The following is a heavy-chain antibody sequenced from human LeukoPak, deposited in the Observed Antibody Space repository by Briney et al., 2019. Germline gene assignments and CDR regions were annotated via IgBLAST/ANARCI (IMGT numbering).Heavy chain of an antibody. V-gene: IGHV1-2*02. CDR2: INPNSGGT. D-gene: IGHD3-16*02. CDR1: GYTFTGYY. J-gene: IGHJ4*02. CDR3: ARDHYDYVWGSYRANDY. Sequence: ASVKVSCKASGYTFTGYYMHWVRQAPGQGLEWMGWINPNSGGTNYAQKFQGRVTMTRDTSISTAYMGLSRLRSDDTAVYYCARDHYDYVWGSYRANDYWGQGTLVTVSS.